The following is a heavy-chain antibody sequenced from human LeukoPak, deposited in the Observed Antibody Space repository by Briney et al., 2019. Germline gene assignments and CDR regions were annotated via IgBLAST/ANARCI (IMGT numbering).Heavy chain of an antibody. D-gene: IGHD1-26*01. CDR1: GGSISSYY. Sequence: PSEILSLTCTVSGGSISSYYWSWLRQPPGKGLEWIGYIYYSGSTNYNPSLKSRVTISVDTSKNQFSLRLSSVTTADTAVYYCARSSANYFGPWGQGTLVSVSS. J-gene: IGHJ5*02. CDR3: ARSSANYFGP. V-gene: IGHV4-59*01. CDR2: IYYSGST.